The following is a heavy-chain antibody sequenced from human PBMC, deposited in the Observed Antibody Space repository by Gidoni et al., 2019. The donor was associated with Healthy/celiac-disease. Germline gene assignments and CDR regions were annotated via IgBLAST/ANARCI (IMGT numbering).Heavy chain of an antibody. CDR3: AKDTPYYYDSSGRDAFDI. V-gene: IGHV3-23*01. J-gene: IGHJ3*02. D-gene: IGHD3-22*01. CDR1: GFTFSSYA. CDR2: ISGSGGST. Sequence: EVQLLESGGGLVQPGGSLRLSCAASGFTFSSYAMSWVRQAPGKGLEWVSAISGSGGSTYYADSVKGRFTISRDNSKNTLYLQMNSLRAEDTAVYYCAKDTPYYYDSSGRDAFDIWGQGTMVTVSS.